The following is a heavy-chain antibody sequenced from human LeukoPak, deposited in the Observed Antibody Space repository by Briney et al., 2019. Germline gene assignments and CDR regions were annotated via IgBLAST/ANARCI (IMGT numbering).Heavy chain of an antibody. J-gene: IGHJ6*03. CDR2: ITYSSDTT. D-gene: IGHD2-2*01. CDR3: AKGYDTTYYHYYFMDV. V-gene: IGHV3-23*01. CDR1: GFTFSSYG. Sequence: GGSLRLSCAASGFTFSSYGMTWVRQAPGKGLEWVSVITYSSDTTYYADSVKGRFTISRDNSKNMLYLQMNSLRAEDTAVYYCAKGYDTTYYHYYFMDVWGKGTTVTISS.